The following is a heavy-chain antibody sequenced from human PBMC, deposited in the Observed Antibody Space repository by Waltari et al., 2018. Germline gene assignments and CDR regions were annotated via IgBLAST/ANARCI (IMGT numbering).Heavy chain of an antibody. V-gene: IGHV1-8*02. Sequence: QVQLVQSGAEVKKPGSSVKVSCKASGGTFSSYAISWVRQATGQGLEWMGWMNPNSGNTGYAQKFQGRVTMTRNTSISTAYMELSSLRSEDTAVYYCARGFSYGSGSYYSLPYYYYGMDVWGQGTTVTVSS. CDR1: GGTFSSYA. CDR2: MNPNSGNT. CDR3: ARGFSYGSGSYYSLPYYYYGMDV. D-gene: IGHD3-10*01. J-gene: IGHJ6*02.